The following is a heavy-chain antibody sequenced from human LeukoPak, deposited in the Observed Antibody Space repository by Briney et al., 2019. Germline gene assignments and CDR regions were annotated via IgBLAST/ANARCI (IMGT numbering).Heavy chain of an antibody. Sequence: SETLSLTCTVSGGAISSYYWSWIRQPPGKGLEWIGYIYYSGSTNYNPSLTSRVTISVDTSKNQFSLKLSSVTAADTAVYYCASRSDPYDSSGYYYGWRQGTLVTVSS. CDR1: GGAISSYY. D-gene: IGHD3-22*01. CDR3: ASRSDPYDSSGYYYG. CDR2: IYYSGST. J-gene: IGHJ1*01. V-gene: IGHV4-59*01.